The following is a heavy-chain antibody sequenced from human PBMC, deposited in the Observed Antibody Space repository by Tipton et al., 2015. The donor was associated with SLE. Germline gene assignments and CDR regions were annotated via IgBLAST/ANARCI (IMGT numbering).Heavy chain of an antibody. V-gene: IGHV4-59*11. CDR3: ARHGRFYYYDTSGPNWFDP. CDR1: SGSISSRY. J-gene: IGHJ5*02. D-gene: IGHD3-22*01. Sequence: TLSLTCTVSSGSISSRYWTWIRQPPGRGLEWIGSIYYTGKTYNSPSLKSRLSISVDTSKNQFSLKLTPVSAADTAMYYCARHGRFYYYDTSGPNWFDPWGQGTLVTVSS. CDR2: IYYTGKT.